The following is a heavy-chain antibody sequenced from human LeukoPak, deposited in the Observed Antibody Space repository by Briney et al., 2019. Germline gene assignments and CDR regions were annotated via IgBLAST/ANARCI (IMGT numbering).Heavy chain of an antibody. CDR1: GFTFDNYR. J-gene: IGHJ4*02. V-gene: IGHV3-23*01. CDR3: TKRVKYGGTWDHFSD. CDR2: VNADGGNT. D-gene: IGHD1-14*01. Sequence: GGSLRLSCAASGFTFDNYRMSWVRQAPGKGLEWVSTVNADGGNTYYADSVKGRFTISKDNSKSTLILQMNSLRVEDTALYYCTKRVKYGGTWDHFSDWGQGTLVTVSS.